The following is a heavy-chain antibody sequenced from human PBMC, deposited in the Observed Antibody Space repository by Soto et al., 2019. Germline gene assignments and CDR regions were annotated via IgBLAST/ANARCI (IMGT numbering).Heavy chain of an antibody. Sequence: QVQLVQSGAEVLKPGASMKVSCKTSGYTFTSHGITWVRQAPGQGLEWMGWISTFNVNINYAQKFQGRVTMATDTSTGTAYMELRSLRSDDTAVYYCARLSYSSNWFFDYWGQGTLVTVSS. CDR1: GYTFTSHG. CDR3: ARLSYSSNWFFDY. J-gene: IGHJ4*02. V-gene: IGHV1-18*01. D-gene: IGHD6-13*01. CDR2: ISTFNVNI.